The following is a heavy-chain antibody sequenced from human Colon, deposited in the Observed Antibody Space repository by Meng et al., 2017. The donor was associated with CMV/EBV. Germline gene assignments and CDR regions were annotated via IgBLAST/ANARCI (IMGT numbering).Heavy chain of an antibody. J-gene: IGHJ6*02. CDR3: ARGRLIFLYGSGCQDQGMDV. CDR2: INHSGST. CDR1: GGSFSDYH. D-gene: IGHD3-10*01. V-gene: IGHV4-34*01. Sequence: ESLKISCAVYGGSFSDYHWTWIRQSPGKGLEWIGEINHSGSTNYSPSLRSRVTISVDTSRNQFSLKVSSVTAADTAMYYCARGRLIFLYGSGCQDQGMDVWGQGTTVTVSS.